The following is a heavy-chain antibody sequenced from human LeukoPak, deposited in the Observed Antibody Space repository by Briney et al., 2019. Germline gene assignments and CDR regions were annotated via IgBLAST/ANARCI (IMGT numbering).Heavy chain of an antibody. V-gene: IGHV5-51*01. CDR2: IHCGDSDT. Sequence: GESLKISCRGSGYSFTTYWIAWVRQMPGKGLEWMGMIHCGDSDTRYSPSFQGQVTISADKSINTAYLRWSSLKASDTALYYCARHDCWGSYCPGSNWFDPWGQGTLVTVSS. D-gene: IGHD3-16*01. CDR1: GYSFTTYW. CDR3: ARHDCWGSYCPGSNWFDP. J-gene: IGHJ5*02.